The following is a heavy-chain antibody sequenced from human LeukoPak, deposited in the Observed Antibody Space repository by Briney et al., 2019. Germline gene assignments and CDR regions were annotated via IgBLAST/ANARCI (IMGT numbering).Heavy chain of an antibody. CDR1: GDSISSYY. V-gene: IGHV4-59*08. D-gene: IGHD1-1*01. CDR3: ARHTSMAHFDY. CDR2: IYYSGST. J-gene: IGHJ4*02. Sequence: SEPLSLTCNVSGDSISSYYWSWIRQPPGGGLEWIGYIYYSGSTNYNPSLKSRVTISVDTSMNQFSLKLSSVTTADTAVYYCARHTSMAHFDYWGQGTLVTVSS.